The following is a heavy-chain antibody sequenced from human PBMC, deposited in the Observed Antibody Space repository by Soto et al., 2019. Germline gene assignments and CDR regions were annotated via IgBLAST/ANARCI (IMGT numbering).Heavy chain of an antibody. CDR2: IYYSGST. CDR1: GGSISSGGYY. V-gene: IGHV4-31*11. J-gene: IGHJ6*02. Sequence: SETLSLTCAVYGGSISSGGYYWSWIRQHPGKGLEWIGYIYYSGSTYYNPSLKSRVTISVDTSKNQFSLKLSSVTAADTAVYYCARDRRDYYGMDVWGQGTTVTVSS. CDR3: ARDRRDYYGMDV.